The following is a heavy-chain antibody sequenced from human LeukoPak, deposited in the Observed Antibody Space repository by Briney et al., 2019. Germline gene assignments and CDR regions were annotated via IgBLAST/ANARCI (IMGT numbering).Heavy chain of an antibody. D-gene: IGHD3-10*01. CDR3: AKEGDGSGDY. CDR2: ISGSGGST. J-gene: IGHJ4*02. CDR1: GFTFSNAW. Sequence: GGSLRLSCAASGFTFSNAWMSWVRQAPGKGLEWVSAISGSGGSTYYADSVKGRFTISRDNSKNTLYLQMNSLRAEDTAVYYCAKEGDGSGDYWGQGTLVTVSS. V-gene: IGHV3-23*01.